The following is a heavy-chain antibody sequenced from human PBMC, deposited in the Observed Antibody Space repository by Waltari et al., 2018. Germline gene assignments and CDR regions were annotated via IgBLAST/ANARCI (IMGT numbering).Heavy chain of an antibody. CDR2: INHSGST. CDR1: GGSFSGYY. J-gene: IGHJ4*02. V-gene: IGHV4-34*01. CDR3: ARVRVLRFLEWLGVFDY. Sequence: QVQLQQWGAGLLKPSETLSLTCAVYGGSFSGYYWSWIRKPPGKGLGWIGEINHSGSTNYNPSLKSRVTISVDTSKNQFSLKLSSVTAADTAVYYCARVRVLRFLEWLGVFDYWGQGTLVTVSS. D-gene: IGHD3-3*01.